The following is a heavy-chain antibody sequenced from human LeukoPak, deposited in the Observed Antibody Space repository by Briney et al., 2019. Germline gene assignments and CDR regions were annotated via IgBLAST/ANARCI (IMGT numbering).Heavy chain of an antibody. CDR2: ISGSGGST. J-gene: IGHJ4*02. D-gene: IGHD2-15*01. Sequence: GGSLRLSCAASGFTFSNYAMSWVRQAPGKGLEWVSGISGSGGSTYYADSVKGRFTISRDNSKNTLYLQMNSLTDEDTAVYYCAKLGGIVVVVAAYFDYWGQGTLVTVSS. CDR3: AKLGGIVVVVAAYFDY. CDR1: GFTFSNYA. V-gene: IGHV3-23*01.